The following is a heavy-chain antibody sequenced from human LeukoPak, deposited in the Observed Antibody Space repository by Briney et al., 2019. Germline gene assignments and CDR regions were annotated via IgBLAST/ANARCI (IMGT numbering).Heavy chain of an antibody. Sequence: GGSLRLSCAASGFTFNHAWMSWVRQAPGKGLKWVGRIKSKTDGATTEYAAPVKGRFTISRDDSKNTLYLQMNSLKTEDTAVYYCTTVGSSRYYYYFDYWGQGSLVTVSS. CDR1: GFTFNHAW. CDR3: TTVGSSRYYYYFDY. J-gene: IGHJ4*02. V-gene: IGHV3-15*01. D-gene: IGHD3-22*01. CDR2: IKSKTDGATT.